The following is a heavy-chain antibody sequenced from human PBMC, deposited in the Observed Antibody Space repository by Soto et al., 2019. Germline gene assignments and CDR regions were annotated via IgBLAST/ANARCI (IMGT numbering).Heavy chain of an antibody. CDR2: IYYSGST. D-gene: IGHD4-17*01. V-gene: IGHV4-31*03. Sequence: PSETLSLTYTVSGGSISSGGYYWSWIRQHPGKGLEWIGYIYYSGSTYYNPSLKSRVTISVDTSKNQFSLKLSSVTAADTAVYYCARHDYGDFNFDYWGQGTLVTVSS. CDR1: GGSISSGGYY. CDR3: ARHDYGDFNFDY. J-gene: IGHJ4*02.